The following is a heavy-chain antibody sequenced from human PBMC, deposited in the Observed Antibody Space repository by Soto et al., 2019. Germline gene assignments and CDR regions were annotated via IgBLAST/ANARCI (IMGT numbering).Heavy chain of an antibody. CDR2: INHSGST. D-gene: IGHD6-19*01. J-gene: IGHJ4*02. CDR3: GRWLEAGYYFDY. V-gene: IGHV4-34*01. CDR1: GGSFSGYY. Sequence: SETLSLTCAVYGGSFSGYYWSWIRQPPGKGLEWIGEINHSGSTNYNPSLKSRVTMSVDTSKNQFSLKLSSVTAADTAVYYCGRWLEAGYYFDYWGQGTLVTVSS.